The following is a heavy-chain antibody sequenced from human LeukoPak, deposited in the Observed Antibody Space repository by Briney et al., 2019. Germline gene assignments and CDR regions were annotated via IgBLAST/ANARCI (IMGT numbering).Heavy chain of an antibody. V-gene: IGHV3-23*01. CDR1: GFTFSSYA. CDR3: AKGESGYSTFDY. CDR2: VSGSGGYT. Sequence: PGGSLRLSCAASGFTFSSYAMNWVRQTPGKGLEWVSAVSGSGGYTYYADSVKGRFTISRDNSKNTLYLQMNSLRAEDTAVYYCAKGESGYSTFDYWGQGTLVTVSS. J-gene: IGHJ4*02. D-gene: IGHD5-12*01.